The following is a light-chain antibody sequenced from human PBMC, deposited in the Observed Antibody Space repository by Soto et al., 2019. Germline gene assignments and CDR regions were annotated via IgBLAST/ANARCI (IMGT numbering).Light chain of an antibody. V-gene: IGLV3-21*04. CDR3: QVWDSSSDHV. J-gene: IGLJ1*01. Sequence: VLTQPPSVSVAPGKTARITCGGNNIGSKSVHWYQQKPGQAPVLVIYYDSDRPSGIPERFSGSNSGNTATLTISRVEAGDEADYYCQVWDSSSDHVFGTGTKLTVL. CDR2: YDS. CDR1: NIGSKS.